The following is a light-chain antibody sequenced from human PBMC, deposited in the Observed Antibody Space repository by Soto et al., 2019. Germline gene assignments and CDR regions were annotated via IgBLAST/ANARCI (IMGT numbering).Light chain of an antibody. CDR3: QQYNSYPYT. J-gene: IGKJ2*01. V-gene: IGKV1-5*03. CDR2: KAS. Sequence: DIQMTQSPSTLSASVGDRVTITCRASQSISSWLAWYQQKPGKAPKLLIYKASILESGVPSRFSGSGSGTEFTLTISSLQPYDFATYYRQQYNSYPYTFGQGTKLEIK. CDR1: QSISSW.